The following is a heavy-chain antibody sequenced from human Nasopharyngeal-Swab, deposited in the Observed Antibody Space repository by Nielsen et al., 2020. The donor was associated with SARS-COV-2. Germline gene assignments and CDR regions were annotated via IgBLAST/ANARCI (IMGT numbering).Heavy chain of an antibody. Sequence: WVRQAPGQRIEWLGWINAGNGDTKYSQRFQGRVTITRDTSASIAYMDLTSLRSEDTAVYYCARDPRPDYPYYMDVWGKGITVTVSS. V-gene: IGHV1-3*01. D-gene: IGHD4-11*01. CDR3: ARDPRPDYPYYMDV. CDR2: INAGNGDT. J-gene: IGHJ6*03.